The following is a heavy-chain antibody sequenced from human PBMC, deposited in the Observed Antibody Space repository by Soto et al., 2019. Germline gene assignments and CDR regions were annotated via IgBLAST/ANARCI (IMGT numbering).Heavy chain of an antibody. CDR2: IKEDGTAK. Sequence: GGSLILACAAAGVTFSNSWMNWVRQAPGKGLEWVANIKEDGTAKYYLDSVKGRFTVSRDNVKNSLYLQMNSLRAEDTAMYYCTTDRGYLTFDYWGPGTLVPVSS. D-gene: IGHD3-22*01. CDR3: TTDRGYLTFDY. J-gene: IGHJ4*02. CDR1: GVTFSNSW. V-gene: IGHV3-7*01.